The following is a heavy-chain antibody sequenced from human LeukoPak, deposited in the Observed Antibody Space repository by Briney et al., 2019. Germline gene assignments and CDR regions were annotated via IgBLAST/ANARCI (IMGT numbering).Heavy chain of an antibody. Sequence: GGSLRLSCAASGFTFSSYGVHWVRQAPGKGLEWVAVISYDGSSKYYADSVKGRFTISRDNSKNMLYLQMNSLRAEDTAVYYCAKVSGRIQIWPQPFGDGMDVWGQGTTVTVSS. V-gene: IGHV3-30*18. D-gene: IGHD3-10*01. CDR2: ISYDGSSK. CDR1: GFTFSSYG. CDR3: AKVSGRIQIWPQPFGDGMDV. J-gene: IGHJ6*02.